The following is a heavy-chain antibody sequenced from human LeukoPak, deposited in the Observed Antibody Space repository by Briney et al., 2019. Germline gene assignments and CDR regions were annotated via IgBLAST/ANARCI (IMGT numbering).Heavy chain of an antibody. CDR1: GGSISSYY. Sequence: PSETLSLTCTVSGGSISSYYWTWIRQTPGKVLEWIGYIYYSGSTNYNPSLKSRDTISVDTSKNQFSLKLSSVTAADTAVYYCARGDCGGVYFDYWGQGTLVTVSS. V-gene: IGHV4-59*01. CDR2: IYYSGST. D-gene: IGHD2-21*02. J-gene: IGHJ4*02. CDR3: ARGDCGGVYFDY.